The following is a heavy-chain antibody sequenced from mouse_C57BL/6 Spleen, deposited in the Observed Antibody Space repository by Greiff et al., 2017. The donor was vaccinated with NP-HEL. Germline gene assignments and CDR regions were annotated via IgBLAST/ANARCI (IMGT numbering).Heavy chain of an antibody. CDR2: ISSGGDYI. V-gene: IGHV5-9-1*02. J-gene: IGHJ4*01. CDR1: GFTFSSYA. CDR3: TRGPYDYYAMDY. Sequence: EVKLMESGEGLVKPGGSLKLSCAASGFTFSSYAMSWVRQTPEKRLEWVAYISSGGDYIYYADTVKGRFTISRDNARNTLYLQMSSLKSEDTAMYYCTRGPYDYYAMDYWGQGTSVTVSS. D-gene: IGHD2-3*01.